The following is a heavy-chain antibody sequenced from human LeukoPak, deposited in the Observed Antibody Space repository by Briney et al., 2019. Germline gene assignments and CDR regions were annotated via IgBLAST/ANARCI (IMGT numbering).Heavy chain of an antibody. Sequence: SETLSLTCAVYGGSFSGYYWSWIRQPPGKGLEWIGEINHSGSTNYNPSLKSRVTISVDTSKNQFSLKLSSVTAADTAVYYCARRGYSYGSYWFDPWGQGTLVTVSS. J-gene: IGHJ5*02. CDR3: ARRGYSYGSYWFDP. CDR2: INHSGST. CDR1: GGSFSGYY. D-gene: IGHD5-18*01. V-gene: IGHV4-34*01.